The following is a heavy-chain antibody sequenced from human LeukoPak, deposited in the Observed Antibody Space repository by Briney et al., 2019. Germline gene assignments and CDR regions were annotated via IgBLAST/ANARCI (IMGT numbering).Heavy chain of an antibody. CDR2: IYSGGTT. D-gene: IGHD5-24*01. CDR1: GFNVTTNY. Sequence: AGGSLRLSCAASGFNVTTNYMSWVRQAPGKGLEWVSVIYSGGTTYYADSVKGRFTISRDISKNALSLQMNSLRAEDTAVYYCARERLDGYNLGYWGPGTLVAVSS. CDR3: ARERLDGYNLGY. J-gene: IGHJ4*02. V-gene: IGHV3-53*01.